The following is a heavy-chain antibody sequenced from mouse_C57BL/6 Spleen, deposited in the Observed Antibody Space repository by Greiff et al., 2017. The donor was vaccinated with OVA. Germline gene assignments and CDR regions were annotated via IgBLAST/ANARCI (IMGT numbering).Heavy chain of an antibody. D-gene: IGHD2-4*01. Sequence: QVQLQQSGAELVRPGTSVKVSCKASGYAFTNYLIEWVKQRPGQGLEWIGVINPGSGGTNYNEKFKGKATLTADKSSSTAYMQLSSLTSEDSAVYFCARRHYDSVFDYWGQGTTLTVSS. J-gene: IGHJ2*01. CDR1: GYAFTNYL. CDR2: INPGSGGT. V-gene: IGHV1-54*01. CDR3: ARRHYDSVFDY.